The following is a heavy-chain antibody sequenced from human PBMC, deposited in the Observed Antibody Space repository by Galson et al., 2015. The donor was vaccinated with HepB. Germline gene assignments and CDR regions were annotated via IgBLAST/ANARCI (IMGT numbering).Heavy chain of an antibody. J-gene: IGHJ4*02. CDR1: GYTFTSYG. Sequence: SVKVSCKASGYTFTSYGISWVRQAPGQGLEWMGWISAYNGNTNYAQKLQGRVTMTTDTSTSTAYMELRSLRSDDTAVYYCARAYDILTGYYSFDYWGQGTLVTVSS. D-gene: IGHD3-9*01. CDR3: ARAYDILTGYYSFDY. V-gene: IGHV1-18*01. CDR2: ISAYNGNT.